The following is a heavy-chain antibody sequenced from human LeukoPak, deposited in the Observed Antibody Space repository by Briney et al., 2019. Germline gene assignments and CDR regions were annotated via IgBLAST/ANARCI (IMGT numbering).Heavy chain of an antibody. Sequence: PSETLSLTCTVSGGSISSSSYYWCWIRQPPGKGLEWIGSIYYIGNTYYNPSLKSRVTISVDTSKNQFSLKLSSVTAADTAVYYCARSTRVGARDYWGQGTLVTVSS. CDR3: ARSTRVGARDY. V-gene: IGHV4-39*07. CDR1: GGSISSSSYY. D-gene: IGHD1-26*01. CDR2: IYYIGNT. J-gene: IGHJ4*02.